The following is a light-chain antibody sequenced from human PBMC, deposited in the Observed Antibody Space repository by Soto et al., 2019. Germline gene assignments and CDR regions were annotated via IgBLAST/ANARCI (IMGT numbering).Light chain of an antibody. V-gene: IGKV1-5*01. CDR3: QQYNSYPYT. CDR1: QSISSW. J-gene: IGKJ2*01. CDR2: DAS. Sequence: DIQMTQSPSTLSASVGARVTITCRASQSISSWLAWYQQKPGKAPKLLIYDASSLESGVPSRFSGSGSGTEFTLTISSLQPDDFATYDCQQYNSYPYTFGQGTKLESK.